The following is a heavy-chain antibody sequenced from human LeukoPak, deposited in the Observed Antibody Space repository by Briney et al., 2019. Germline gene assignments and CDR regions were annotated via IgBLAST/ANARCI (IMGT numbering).Heavy chain of an antibody. CDR2: IYGGGST. J-gene: IGHJ3*02. Sequence: GGSLRLSCAASGLTVSSNYMSWVRQAPGKGLEWVSVIYGGGSTYYADSVKGRFTISRDNSKNTLCLQMNSLSAEDTAVYYCVREDPGHWSRRAFDIWGQGTVVTVTS. CDR1: GLTVSSNY. D-gene: IGHD2-8*02. CDR3: VREDPGHWSRRAFDI. V-gene: IGHV3-53*01.